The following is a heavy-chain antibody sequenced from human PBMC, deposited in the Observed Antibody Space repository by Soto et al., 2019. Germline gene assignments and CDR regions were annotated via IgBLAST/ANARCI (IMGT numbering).Heavy chain of an antibody. CDR1: GFTFSSNS. V-gene: IGHV3-48*02. CDR2: ISSSSSTI. J-gene: IGHJ5*02. CDR3: ARVIWSGHLTSDL. Sequence: EVQVVESGGGLVQPGGSLRLSCAASGFTFSSNSMNWVRQAPGTGLEGISYISSSSSTIYEDSVKGRFTISRDNAKDSLYLQMNSLRDEDPAVYYCARVIWSGHLTSDLWGQGTLVTVSS. D-gene: IGHD3-3*01.